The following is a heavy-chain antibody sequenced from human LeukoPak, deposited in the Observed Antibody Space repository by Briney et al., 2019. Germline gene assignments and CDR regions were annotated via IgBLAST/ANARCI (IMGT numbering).Heavy chain of an antibody. CDR2: IRIGGGGT. D-gene: IGHD2-8*01. Sequence: GGSLRLSCAASGFDLTTYAMTWVRQAPAKGLEWVSSIRIGGGGTYYADSVKGRFTISRDNSKNTLYLQMNSLRAEDTAVYYCAKSGPYCTNGVCFFDYWGQGTLVTVSS. CDR3: AKSGPYCTNGVCFFDY. J-gene: IGHJ4*02. V-gene: IGHV3-23*01. CDR1: GFDLTTYA.